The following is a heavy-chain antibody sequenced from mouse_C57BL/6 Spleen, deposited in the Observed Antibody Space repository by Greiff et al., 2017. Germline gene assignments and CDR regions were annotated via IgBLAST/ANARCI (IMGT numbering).Heavy chain of an antibody. Sequence: QVQLQQSGAELVRPGTSVKVSCKASGYAFTNYLIEWVKQRPGQGLEWIGVINPGSGGTNYNEKFKGKATLTADKSSSTAYMQLSSLTSEDSAVYFCAREGDGYYAFDYWGQGTTLTVSS. CDR1: GYAFTNYL. J-gene: IGHJ2*01. CDR3: AREGDGYYAFDY. CDR2: INPGSGGT. V-gene: IGHV1-54*01. D-gene: IGHD2-3*01.